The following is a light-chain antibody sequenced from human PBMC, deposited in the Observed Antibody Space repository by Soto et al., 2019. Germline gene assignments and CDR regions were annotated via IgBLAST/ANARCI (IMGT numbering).Light chain of an antibody. Sequence: DIQMTQSPSTLSASVGDRVNITCRASQSIGGWLAWYQQRPGKAPRLLIYDASSVESGVPSRFSGSRSGTTFTLAISSLQPEDFATYYCQHYHSYPYTFGQGTKLEIK. CDR3: QHYHSYPYT. CDR2: DAS. V-gene: IGKV1-5*01. J-gene: IGKJ2*01. CDR1: QSIGGW.